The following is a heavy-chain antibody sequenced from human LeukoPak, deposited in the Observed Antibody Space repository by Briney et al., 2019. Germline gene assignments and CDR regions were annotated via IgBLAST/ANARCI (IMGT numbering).Heavy chain of an antibody. V-gene: IGHV4-4*07. J-gene: IGHJ5*02. D-gene: IGHD2-2*02. CDR1: GGSISSYY. CDR2: IYTSGST. Sequence: PSETLSLTCTVSGGSISSYYWSWIRQPAGKGLEWIGRIYTSGSTNYNPSLKSRVTMSVDTSKNQFSLKLSSVTAADTAVYYCARRCSSTSCYTTHLYNWFDPWGQGTLVTVSS. CDR3: ARRCSSTSCYTTHLYNWFDP.